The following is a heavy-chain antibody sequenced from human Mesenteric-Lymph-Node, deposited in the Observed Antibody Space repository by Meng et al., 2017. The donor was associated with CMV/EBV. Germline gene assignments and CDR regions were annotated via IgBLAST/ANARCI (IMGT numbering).Heavy chain of an antibody. CDR3: ARTSANWGHDPFDY. CDR1: GSIFTSYC. Sequence: GESLKISCEGSGSIFTSYCIGGGRQMPGKRLERVGIIYPGDSDTRYSPSFQGQATISADKSISTAYLQWSSLKASDTAMYYCARTSANWGHDPFDYWGQGTLVTVSS. J-gene: IGHJ4*02. V-gene: IGHV5-51*01. D-gene: IGHD7-27*01. CDR2: IYPGDSDT.